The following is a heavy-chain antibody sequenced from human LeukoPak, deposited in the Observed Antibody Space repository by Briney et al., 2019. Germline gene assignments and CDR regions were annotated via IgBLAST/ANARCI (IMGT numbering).Heavy chain of an antibody. D-gene: IGHD3-22*01. CDR2: INHSGST. CDR3: ASGTPLDLDYYDSSGYYYFDY. J-gene: IGHJ4*02. Sequence: SETLSLTCAVYGGSFSGYYWSWIRQPPGKGLEWIGEINHSGSTNYNPSLKSRVTISVDTSKNQFSLKLSSVTAADTAVYYCASGTPLDLDYYDSSGYYYFDYWGQGTLVTVSS. V-gene: IGHV4-34*01. CDR1: GGSFSGYY.